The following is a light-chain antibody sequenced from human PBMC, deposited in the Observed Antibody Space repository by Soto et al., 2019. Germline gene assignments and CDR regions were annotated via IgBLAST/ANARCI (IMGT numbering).Light chain of an antibody. CDR1: QSVSSN. J-gene: IGKJ1*01. V-gene: IGKV3-15*01. CDR3: QQYYRYPRT. CDR2: GAS. Sequence: EIVMTQSPATLSVSPGERATLSCRASQSVSSNLAWYQQKPGQAPRLLIYGASTRATGIPARFSGSGSGTEFTLTISRLQSEDFAVYYCQQYYRYPRTFGQGTKVEIK.